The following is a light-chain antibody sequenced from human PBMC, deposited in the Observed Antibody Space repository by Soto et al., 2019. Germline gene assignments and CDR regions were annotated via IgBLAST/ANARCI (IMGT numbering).Light chain of an antibody. V-gene: IGKV1-5*03. CDR1: QSISSW. J-gene: IGKJ1*01. Sequence: DIQMTQSPSTLSASVGDRVTITCRASQSISSWLAWYQQKPGKAPKLLIYKASSLESGVPSRFSGSGSGTVFTLTISSLHPDDFATYYCQQYNSYWTFGQGTKVEIK. CDR2: KAS. CDR3: QQYNSYWT.